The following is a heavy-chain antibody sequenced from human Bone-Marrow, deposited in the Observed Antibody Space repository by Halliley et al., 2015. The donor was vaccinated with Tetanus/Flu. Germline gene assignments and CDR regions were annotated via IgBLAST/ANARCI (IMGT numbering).Heavy chain of an antibody. CDR1: GGSNSGDYS. CDR3: ARGTLLDAFDV. V-gene: IGHV4-30-2*01. Sequence: TLSLTCSISGGSNSGDYSWSWIRQPPGKGLEWIGYIYHTGNSYYNPSLTSRLTISIDRSKNQISLKLTSVTAADTAVYYCARGTLLDAFDVWGPGTRVTVSS. J-gene: IGHJ3*01. CDR2: IYHTGNS.